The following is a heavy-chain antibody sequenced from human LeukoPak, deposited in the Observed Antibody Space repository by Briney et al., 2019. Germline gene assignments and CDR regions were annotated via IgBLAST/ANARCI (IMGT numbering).Heavy chain of an antibody. D-gene: IGHD3-22*01. V-gene: IGHV1-46*01. Sequence: ASGKVSCKASGYTFSSYYMHWVRQAPGQGLEWMGIINPSGGSTTYAQKFQGRVTMTRDTSTSTVYMELSSLTSEDTAVYYCARDPWDYDSSGYYYDCWGQGTLVTPSS. CDR3: ARDPWDYDSSGYYYDC. CDR1: GYTFSSYY. CDR2: INPSGGST. J-gene: IGHJ4*02.